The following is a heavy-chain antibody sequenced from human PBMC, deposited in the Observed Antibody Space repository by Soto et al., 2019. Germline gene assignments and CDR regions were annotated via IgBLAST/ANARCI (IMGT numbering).Heavy chain of an antibody. D-gene: IGHD3-10*01. J-gene: IGHJ4*02. Sequence: QVQLQESGPGLVKPSGTLSLTCAVSGGSISSSNWWSWVRQPPGKGLEWIGEIYHSGNTNYNPSRNSRVTMAVDKSRNQFSLKLSSVTAADTAVYYCARRWGEGRVDYWGQGTLVTVSS. CDR1: GGSISSSNW. CDR3: ARRWGEGRVDY. CDR2: IYHSGNT. V-gene: IGHV4-4*02.